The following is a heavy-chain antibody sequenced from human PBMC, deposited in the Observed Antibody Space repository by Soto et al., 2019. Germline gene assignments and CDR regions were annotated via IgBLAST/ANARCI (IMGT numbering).Heavy chain of an antibody. CDR2: IKQDGSEK. J-gene: IGHJ3*02. CDR1: GFTFSSYW. Sequence: EVQLVESGGGLVQPGGPLRLSCAASGFTFSSYWMSWVRQAPGKGLEWVANIKQDGSEKYYVDSVKGRFTISRDNAKNSLYLQMNSLRAEDTAVYYCARKLGYCSSTSCPGGAFDIWGQGTMVTVSS. V-gene: IGHV3-7*01. D-gene: IGHD2-2*01. CDR3: ARKLGYCSSTSCPGGAFDI.